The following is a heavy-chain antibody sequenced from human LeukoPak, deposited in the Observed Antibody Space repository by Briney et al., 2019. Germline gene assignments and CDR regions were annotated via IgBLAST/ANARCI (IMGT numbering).Heavy chain of an antibody. CDR1: GYTFTSYD. CDR3: ARGDIVVVPAATTGAHYYYYMDV. Sequence: GASVKVSCKASGYTFTSYDINWVRQATGQGLKWMGWMNPNSGNTGYAQKFQGRVTITRNTSISTAYMELSSLRSEDTAVYYCARGDIVVVPAATTGAHYYYYMDVWGKGTTVTVSS. CDR2: MNPNSGNT. J-gene: IGHJ6*03. V-gene: IGHV1-8*03. D-gene: IGHD2-2*01.